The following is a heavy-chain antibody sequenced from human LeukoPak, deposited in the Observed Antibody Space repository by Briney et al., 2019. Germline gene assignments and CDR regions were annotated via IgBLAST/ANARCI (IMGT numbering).Heavy chain of an antibody. CDR1: GGSISSYY. D-gene: IGHD1-26*01. V-gene: IGHV4-59*01. Sequence: SETLSLTCTVSGGSISSYYWSWIWQPPGKGLEWIGYIYYRGSTNYNPSLKSRVTISVDTSKNQFSLKLSSVTAADTAVYYCARDTGELPLDYWGQGTLVTVSS. CDR3: ARDTGELPLDY. J-gene: IGHJ4*02. CDR2: IYYRGST.